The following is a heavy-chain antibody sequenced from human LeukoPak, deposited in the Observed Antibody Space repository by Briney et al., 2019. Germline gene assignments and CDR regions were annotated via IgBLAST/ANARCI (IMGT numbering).Heavy chain of an antibody. J-gene: IGHJ4*02. Sequence: SVKVSCKASGGTFSSYAISWVRQAPGQGLEWMGRIIPILGIANYAQKFQGRVTITADKSTSTAYMELSSLRSEDTAVYYCARSFYYDSSGYLFDYWGQGTLVTVSS. CDR1: GGTFSSYA. V-gene: IGHV1-69*04. CDR3: ARSFYYDSSGYLFDY. D-gene: IGHD3-22*01. CDR2: IIPILGIA.